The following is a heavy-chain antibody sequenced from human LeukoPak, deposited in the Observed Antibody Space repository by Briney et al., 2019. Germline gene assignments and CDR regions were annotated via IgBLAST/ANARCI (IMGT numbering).Heavy chain of an antibody. V-gene: IGHV1-2*02. CDR3: ARSSLRYFDWLPNFDY. J-gene: IGHJ4*02. CDR2: INPNSGGT. Sequence: ASVTVSCKASGYTFTGYYMHWVRQAPGQGLEWMGWINPNSGGTNYAQKFQGRVTMTRDTSISTAYMELSRLRSDDTAVYYCARSSLRYFDWLPNFDYWGQGTLVTVSS. D-gene: IGHD3-9*01. CDR1: GYTFTGYY.